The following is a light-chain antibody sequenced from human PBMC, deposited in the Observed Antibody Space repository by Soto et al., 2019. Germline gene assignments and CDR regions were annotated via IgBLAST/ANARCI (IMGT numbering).Light chain of an antibody. J-gene: IGKJ1*01. Sequence: IQMTQSPSTLSASVGDRVTITCRASQSISSWLAWYQQKPGKAPKFLIYEASNLESGVPSRFSGSGSGTEFTLTISSLQPDDFATYYCQQYTKYPWTFGQGTKVEIK. CDR3: QQYTKYPWT. CDR2: EAS. CDR1: QSISSW. V-gene: IGKV1-5*03.